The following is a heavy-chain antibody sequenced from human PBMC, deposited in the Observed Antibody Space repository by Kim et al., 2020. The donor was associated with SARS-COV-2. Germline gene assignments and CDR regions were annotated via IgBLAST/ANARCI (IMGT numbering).Heavy chain of an antibody. V-gene: IGHV3-74*03. CDR2: IRSDGGDK. D-gene: IGHD3-22*01. Sequence: GGSLRLSCAASGFNFSTSGMHWVRQAPGKGLVWVSRIRSDGGDKTYADSVKGRFTISRDNAKNTLYLQMNGLRTEDTAVYYCAKVGDYDSSGFYAFFRSWGQGTRVTVSS. CDR1: GFNFSTSG. J-gene: IGHJ5*02. CDR3: AKVGDYDSSGFYAFFRS.